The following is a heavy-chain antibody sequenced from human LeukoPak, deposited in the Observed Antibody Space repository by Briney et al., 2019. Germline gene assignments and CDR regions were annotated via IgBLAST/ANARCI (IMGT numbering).Heavy chain of an antibody. CDR3: AKDLHAMVRGVTRQLDYFDY. CDR2: ISSSSSYI. V-gene: IGHV3-21*04. CDR1: GFTFSSYS. D-gene: IGHD3-10*01. Sequence: PGGSLRLSCAASGFTFSSYSMNWVRQAPGKGLEWVSSISSSSSYIYYADSVKGRFTISRDNSKNTLYLQMNSLRAEDTAVYYCAKDLHAMVRGVTRQLDYFDYWGQGTLVTVSS. J-gene: IGHJ4*02.